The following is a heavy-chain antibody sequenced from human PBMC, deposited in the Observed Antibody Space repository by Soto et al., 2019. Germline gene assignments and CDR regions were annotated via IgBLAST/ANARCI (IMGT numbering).Heavy chain of an antibody. CDR2: ISSSSSTI. CDR1: EFTFSSYS. J-gene: IGHJ4*02. Sequence: EAQLVESGGGLVQPGGSLRLSCAASEFTFSSYSMNWVRQAPGKGLEWISYISSSSSTIYYADSVRGRLTISRDNAKNSLYLQMNSLRDEDTAVYYCARDSPPSWHFDYGGQGTLVTVSS. CDR3: ARDSPPSWHFDY. D-gene: IGHD2-2*01. V-gene: IGHV3-48*02.